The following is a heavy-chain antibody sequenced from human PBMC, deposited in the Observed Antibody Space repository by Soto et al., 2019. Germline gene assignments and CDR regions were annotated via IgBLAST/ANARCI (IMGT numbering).Heavy chain of an antibody. Sequence: SETLSLTCTVSGFSISSSNYFWVWIRQPPGKGLEWIGSMYYSGGTYYNPSLKSRVTISVDTSKNQFSLKLSSVTAADTAVYYCARLKHSSGWYPYYFDYGGKGTLVTVPS. J-gene: IGHJ4*02. CDR3: ARLKHSSGWYPYYFDY. CDR1: GFSISSSNYF. CDR2: MYYSGGT. D-gene: IGHD6-19*01. V-gene: IGHV4-39*01.